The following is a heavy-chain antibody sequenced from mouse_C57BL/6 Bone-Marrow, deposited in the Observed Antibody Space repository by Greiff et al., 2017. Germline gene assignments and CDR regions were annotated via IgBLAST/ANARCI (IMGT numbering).Heavy chain of an antibody. CDR2: ISSGGDYI. Sequence: EVKLMESGEGLVKPGGSLKLSCAASGFTFSSYAMSWVRQTPEKRLEWVAYISSGGDYIYYADTVKGRFTISRDNARNTLYLQMSSLKSEDTAMYYCTRDRSSMIKDAMDYWGQGTSVTVSS. V-gene: IGHV5-9-1*02. CDR3: TRDRSSMIKDAMDY. J-gene: IGHJ4*01. CDR1: GFTFSSYA. D-gene: IGHD2-4*01.